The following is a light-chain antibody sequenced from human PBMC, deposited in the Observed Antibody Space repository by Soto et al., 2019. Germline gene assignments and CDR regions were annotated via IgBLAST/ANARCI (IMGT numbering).Light chain of an antibody. Sequence: EIVLTQSPGTLSLSPGERATLSCRASLSVSSSYLAWYQQKPGQAPRLLIYGASSRATGIPDRFSGSGSGTDFTLTISRLEPEDFAVYYCQQYGRWWTFGQGTKVEIK. CDR3: QQYGRWWT. CDR2: GAS. V-gene: IGKV3-20*01. CDR1: LSVSSSY. J-gene: IGKJ1*01.